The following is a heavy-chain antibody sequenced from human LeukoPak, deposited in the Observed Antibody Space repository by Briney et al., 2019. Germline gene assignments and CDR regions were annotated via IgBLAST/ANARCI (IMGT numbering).Heavy chain of an antibody. J-gene: IGHJ4*01. D-gene: IGHD6-13*01. CDR2: IYYSGST. V-gene: IGHV4-59*01. Sequence: PSETLSLTCTVSGGSISTYHWSWIRQPPGKGQEWIGHIYYSGSTNYNPSLTSRVTISLDTSKNQLSLKLTSVTAADTAVYYCARDQGSSLVRDWGHGTLVTVSS. CDR1: GGSISTYH. CDR3: ARDQGSSLVRD.